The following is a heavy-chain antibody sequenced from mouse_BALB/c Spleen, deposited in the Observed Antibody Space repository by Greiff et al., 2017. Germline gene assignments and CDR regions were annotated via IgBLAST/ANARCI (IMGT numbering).Heavy chain of an antibody. Sequence: VQVVESGPDLVAPSQSLSITCTVSGFSLTSYGVHWVRQPPGKGLEWLVVIWSDGSTTYNSALKSRLSISKDNSKSQVFLKMNSLQTDDTAMYYCARQGYYRDYYYAMDYWGQGTSVTVSS. CDR1: GFSLTSYG. CDR3: ARQGYYRDYYYAMDY. D-gene: IGHD2-14*01. CDR2: IWSDGST. V-gene: IGHV2-6-2*01. J-gene: IGHJ4*01.